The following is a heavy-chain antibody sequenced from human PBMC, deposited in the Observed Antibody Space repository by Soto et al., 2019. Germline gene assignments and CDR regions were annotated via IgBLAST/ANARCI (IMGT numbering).Heavy chain of an antibody. CDR3: ARASLGYGSGTRCYSRSWFDR. V-gene: IGHV1-2*04. CDR2: INPNSGGT. Sequence: ASVKVSCKASGYTFTGYYMHWVRQAPGQGLEWMGWINPNSGGTNYAQKFQGWVTMTRDTSISTAYMELSRLRSDDTAVYYCARASLGYGSGTRCYSRSWFDRWGQGTMITVCS. CDR1: GYTFTGYY. J-gene: IGHJ5*02. D-gene: IGHD2-15*01.